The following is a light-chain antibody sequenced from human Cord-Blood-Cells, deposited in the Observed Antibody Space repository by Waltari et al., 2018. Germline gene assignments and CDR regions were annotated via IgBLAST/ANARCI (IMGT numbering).Light chain of an antibody. CDR2: GAS. CDR3: QQYDNLPLT. J-gene: IGKJ4*01. V-gene: IGKV1-33*01. CDR1: QDSSNY. Sequence: QLTPSPSFLSASVGDRVTITCQSSQDSSNYLNRYQQKPGKAPKLLIYGASNLETGVPSRFSGSGSGTDFTFTISSLQPEDIAAYYCQQYDNLPLTCGGGTKVEIK.